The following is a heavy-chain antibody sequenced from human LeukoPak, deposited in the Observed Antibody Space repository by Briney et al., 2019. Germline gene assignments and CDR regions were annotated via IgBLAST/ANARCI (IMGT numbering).Heavy chain of an antibody. CDR2: ISGSGADT. CDR1: GFTFSNFP. J-gene: IGHJ4*02. CDR3: AKAVGATADY. V-gene: IGHV3-23*01. D-gene: IGHD1-26*01. Sequence: PGGSLRLSCAASGFTFSNFPMTWVRRAPGKGLQSFASISGSGADTYYTDSVKGRFTISRDNLNNTVYLQMNSLRAEDTAVYYCAKAVGATADYWGQGTLVTVSS.